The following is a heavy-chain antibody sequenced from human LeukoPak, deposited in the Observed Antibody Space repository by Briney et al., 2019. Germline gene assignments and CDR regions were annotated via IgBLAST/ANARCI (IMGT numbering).Heavy chain of an antibody. V-gene: IGHV4-59*08. D-gene: IGHD3-3*01. CDR3: ARVTLYFDFSTGNHYYFDS. Sequence: SETLSLTCTVSGGFITNNYWSWIRRTPGKGLEWIGYIYYSGTTTYNPSLKSRVTISIDTSTSQFSLQLTSVTAADTAVYYCARVTLYFDFSTGNHYYFDSWGQGTLVIVSS. CDR2: IYYSGTT. CDR1: GGFITNNY. J-gene: IGHJ4*02.